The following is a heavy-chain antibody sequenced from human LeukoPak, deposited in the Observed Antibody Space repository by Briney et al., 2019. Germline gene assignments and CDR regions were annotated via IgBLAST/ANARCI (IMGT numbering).Heavy chain of an antibody. V-gene: IGHV1-2*02. Sequence: ASVKVSCKASGYTFTVNFLHWVRQAPGQGLEWMGWINPNSGGTNYAQKFQGRVTMTRDTSISTAYMELSRLRSDDTAVYYCAREYSWNSNWFDPWGQGTLVTVSS. CDR1: GYTFTVNF. D-gene: IGHD1-7*01. CDR2: INPNSGGT. CDR3: AREYSWNSNWFDP. J-gene: IGHJ5*02.